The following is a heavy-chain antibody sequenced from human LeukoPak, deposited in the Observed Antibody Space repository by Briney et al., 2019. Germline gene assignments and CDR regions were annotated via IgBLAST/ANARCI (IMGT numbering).Heavy chain of an antibody. J-gene: IGHJ4*02. Sequence: GASVKVSCKASGYTFTGYYMHWVRQAPGQGLEWMGIINPSGGSTSYAQKFQGRVTMTRDTSTSTVYMELSSLRSEDTAVYYCARAPPDYYDSSGYSEYYFDYWGQGTLVTVSS. V-gene: IGHV1-46*01. D-gene: IGHD3-22*01. CDR3: ARAPPDYYDSSGYSEYYFDY. CDR1: GYTFTGYY. CDR2: INPSGGST.